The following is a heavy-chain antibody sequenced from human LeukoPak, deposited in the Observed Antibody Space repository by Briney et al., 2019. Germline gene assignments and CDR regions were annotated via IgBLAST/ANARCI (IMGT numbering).Heavy chain of an antibody. CDR3: AKGGWYPDC. Sequence: PGRSLRLSCAASGFTFDDHAMHWVRQAPGKGLEWVSGISWNSGSIDYADSVKGRFTISRDNAKNSLYLQMNSLRAEDTAVYYCAKGGWYPDCWGRGTLVTVSS. V-gene: IGHV3-9*01. CDR1: GFTFDDHA. J-gene: IGHJ4*02. D-gene: IGHD6-19*01. CDR2: ISWNSGSI.